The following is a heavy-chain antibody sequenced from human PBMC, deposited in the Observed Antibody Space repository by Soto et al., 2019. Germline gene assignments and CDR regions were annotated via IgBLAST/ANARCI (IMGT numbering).Heavy chain of an antibody. CDR3: ARDIVVVPAEIGLYYHYRLAV. CDR1: GGSISSGGYY. CDR2: IYYSGST. V-gene: IGHV4-31*03. Sequence: PSETLSLTCTVSGGSISSGGYYWSWIRQHPGKGLEWIGYIYYSGSTYYNPSLKSRVTISVDTSKNQFSLKLSSVTAADTAVYYCARDIVVVPAEIGLYYHYRLAVWGQGTTVTVSS. J-gene: IGHJ6*02. D-gene: IGHD2-2*01.